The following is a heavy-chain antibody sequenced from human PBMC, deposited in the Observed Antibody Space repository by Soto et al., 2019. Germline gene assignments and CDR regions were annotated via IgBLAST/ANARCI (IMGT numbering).Heavy chain of an antibody. CDR3: AKKGGGGYILSD. D-gene: IGHD5-12*01. Sequence: QITLKESGPTLVKPTQTLTLTCTFSGFSLSTNGVGVGWIRQPPGKALEWLVLIYWDDSKEYRPSLNSRLTITKDPSRNQVVLTMTNMDPVDTATYYCAKKGGGGYILSDWGHGTLVTVSS. CDR2: IYWDDSK. CDR1: GFSLSTNGVG. J-gene: IGHJ4*01. V-gene: IGHV2-5*02.